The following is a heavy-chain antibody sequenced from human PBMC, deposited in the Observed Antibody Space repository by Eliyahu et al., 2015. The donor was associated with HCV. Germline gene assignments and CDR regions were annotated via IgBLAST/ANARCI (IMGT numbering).Heavy chain of an antibody. CDR1: GFTFXSYS. V-gene: IGHV3-21*01. CDR3: ARDRRIGTSDY. CDR2: ISSSSSYI. Sequence: EVQLVESGGGXVKPGGXLRLSCAASGFTFXSYSXXWVRXAPGKGLEWVSSISSSSSYIYYADSVKGRFTISRDNAKNSLYLQMNSLRXEDTAVYYCARDRRIGTSDYWGQGTLVTVSS. J-gene: IGHJ4*02.